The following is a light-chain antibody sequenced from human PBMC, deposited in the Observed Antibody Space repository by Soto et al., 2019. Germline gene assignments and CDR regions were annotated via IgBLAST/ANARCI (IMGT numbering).Light chain of an antibody. Sequence: QPVLTQSPSASASLGASVKLTCSLSSGHSSYAIAWYQQQPEKGPRYLMKLNGDGSHSKGDGIPVRFSGSSSGAERYLTISSLQSEAEADYYCQTWGTGIHVVFGGGTKLTVL. V-gene: IGLV4-69*01. CDR1: SGHSSYA. CDR3: QTWGTGIHVV. CDR2: LNGDGSH. J-gene: IGLJ2*01.